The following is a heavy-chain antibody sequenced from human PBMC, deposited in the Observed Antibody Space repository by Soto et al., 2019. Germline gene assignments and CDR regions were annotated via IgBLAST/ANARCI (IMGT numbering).Heavy chain of an antibody. CDR2: IFSSGTT. Sequence: QLQLQESGPGLVKPSETLSLTCTVSGGSISSSTYYWGWIRQPPGKGLGWIGSIFSSGTTYYNPXLKSQVPISVDTSKNQFSLKLSSVTAADTAVYYCARLPCSGSCFRGDYWGQGTLVTVSS. J-gene: IGHJ4*02. CDR1: GGSISSSTYY. V-gene: IGHV4-39*01. CDR3: ARLPCSGSCFRGDY. D-gene: IGHD2-15*01.